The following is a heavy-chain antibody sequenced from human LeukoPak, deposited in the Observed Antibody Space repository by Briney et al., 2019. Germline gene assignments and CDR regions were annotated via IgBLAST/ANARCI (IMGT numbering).Heavy chain of an antibody. V-gene: IGHV4-59*08. D-gene: IGHD3-22*01. Sequence: SETLSLTCTVSGGSISTYFWSWIRQPPGKGLEWIGNIYYSGSTNYNPFLKSRVTISVDTSKNQFSLKLSSVTAADTAVYYCVRRSGYSSSENYWGQGILVTVSS. CDR1: GGSISTYF. J-gene: IGHJ4*02. CDR2: IYYSGST. CDR3: VRRSGYSSSENY.